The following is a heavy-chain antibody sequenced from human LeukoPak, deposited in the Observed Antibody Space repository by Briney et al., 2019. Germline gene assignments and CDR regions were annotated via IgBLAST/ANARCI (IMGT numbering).Heavy chain of an antibody. V-gene: IGHV1-46*01. Sequence: ASVKVSCKASGYTFTSYYMHWVRQAPGQGLEWMGIINPSGGSTSYAQKFQGRVTMTRDTSTSTVYMELSSLRSEDTAVYYCARGGRKWLAQNYFDYWGQGTLVTVSS. CDR1: GYTFTSYY. J-gene: IGHJ4*02. CDR3: ARGGRKWLAQNYFDY. D-gene: IGHD6-19*01. CDR2: INPSGGST.